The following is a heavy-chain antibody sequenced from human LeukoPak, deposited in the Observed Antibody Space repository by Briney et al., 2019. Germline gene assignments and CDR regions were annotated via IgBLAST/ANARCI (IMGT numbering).Heavy chain of an antibody. D-gene: IGHD3-10*01. J-gene: IGHJ3*02. CDR1: GYTFTSYD. Sequence: ASVKVSCKASGYTFTSYDINWVRQATGQGLEWMGWMNPNSGNTGYAQKFQGRVTITRNTSISTAYMELSSLRSEDTAVYYCARGRGSQDAFDIWGQGTMVTVSS. V-gene: IGHV1-8*03. CDR3: ARGRGSQDAFDI. CDR2: MNPNSGNT.